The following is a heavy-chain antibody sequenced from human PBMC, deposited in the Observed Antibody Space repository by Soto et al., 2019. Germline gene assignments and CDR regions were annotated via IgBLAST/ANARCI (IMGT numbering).Heavy chain of an antibody. CDR1: GYIFTSYA. D-gene: IGHD6-13*01. Sequence: GASVKVSCKASGYIFTSYAIHWVRQAPGQRLEWMGWINPGNSDTKYSQNFQGRVTITSDTSASTAYMELSRLRSEDTAVYYCARDWESSIDSWGQGTLVTVSS. V-gene: IGHV1-3*01. CDR3: ARDWESSIDS. J-gene: IGHJ4*02. CDR2: INPGNSDT.